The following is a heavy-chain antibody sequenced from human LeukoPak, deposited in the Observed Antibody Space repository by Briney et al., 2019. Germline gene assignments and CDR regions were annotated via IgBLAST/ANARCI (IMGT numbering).Heavy chain of an antibody. D-gene: IGHD3-9*01. CDR1: GFTFSSYA. CDR2: ISYDGSNK. J-gene: IGHJ4*02. V-gene: IGHV3-30*04. CDR3: ARDMHDILTGYRQGGDY. Sequence: GGSLRLSCAASGFTFSSYAMHWVRQAPGKGLEWVAVISYDGSNKYYADSVKGRFTISRDNSKNTLYLQMNSLRAEDTAVCYCARDMHDILTGYRQGGDYWGQGTLVTVSS.